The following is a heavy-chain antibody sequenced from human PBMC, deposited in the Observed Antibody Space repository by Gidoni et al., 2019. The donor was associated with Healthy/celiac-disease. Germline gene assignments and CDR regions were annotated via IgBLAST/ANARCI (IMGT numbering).Heavy chain of an antibody. Sequence: QVQLVQSGAEVTKPGASVKVSCKASGYTFTSYGISWVRQAPGQGLEWMGWISAYNGNTNYAQKLQGRVTMTTDTSTSTAYMELRSLRSDDTAVYYCARGETRYCSSTSCYTEYFQHWGQGTLVTVSS. J-gene: IGHJ1*01. CDR3: ARGETRYCSSTSCYTEYFQH. D-gene: IGHD2-2*02. V-gene: IGHV1-18*01. CDR1: GYTFTSYG. CDR2: ISAYNGNT.